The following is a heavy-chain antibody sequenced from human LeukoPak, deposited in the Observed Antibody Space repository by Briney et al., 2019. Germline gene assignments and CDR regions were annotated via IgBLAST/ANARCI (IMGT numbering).Heavy chain of an antibody. CDR3: ATVWYRNFDS. D-gene: IGHD2/OR15-2a*01. CDR1: GITFSDYH. V-gene: IGHV3-11*04. Sequence: GGSLRLSCAAPGITFSDYHMSWIRQVPGKGLEWVSHISDRGTTMYYADSVKGRFTISRDNAKNSLYLQMNSLRAEDTAIYYCATVWYRNFDSWGQGTLVTVSS. CDR2: ISDRGTTM. J-gene: IGHJ4*02.